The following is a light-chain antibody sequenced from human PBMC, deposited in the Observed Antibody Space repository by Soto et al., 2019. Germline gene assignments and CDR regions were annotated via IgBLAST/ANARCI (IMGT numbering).Light chain of an antibody. CDR3: QQRYNWPLT. J-gene: IGKJ4*01. CDR1: QTVSNF. Sequence: EIVLTQSPATLSLAPGEGATLSCRASQTVSNFLAWYQQKPGQAPRLLIYDASKRATGIPARFSGSGSGTDFTLTNSRLESEGFAVYYCQQRYNWPLTFGGGTKVDIK. CDR2: DAS. V-gene: IGKV3-11*01.